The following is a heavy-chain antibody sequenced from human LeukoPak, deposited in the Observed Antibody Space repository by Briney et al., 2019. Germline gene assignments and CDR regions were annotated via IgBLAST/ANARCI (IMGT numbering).Heavy chain of an antibody. J-gene: IGHJ4*02. CDR3: ARWGGRIALTPSLVDY. CDR1: GFTFSSYS. D-gene: IGHD6-13*01. Sequence: GGSLRLSCAASGFTFSSYSMNWVRHAPGKGLEWVSSISSSSIYIYYADSVKGRFTISRDNAKNSLYLQMNSLRAEDTAVYYCARWGGRIALTPSLVDYWGQGTLVTVSS. CDR2: ISSSSIYI. V-gene: IGHV3-21*01.